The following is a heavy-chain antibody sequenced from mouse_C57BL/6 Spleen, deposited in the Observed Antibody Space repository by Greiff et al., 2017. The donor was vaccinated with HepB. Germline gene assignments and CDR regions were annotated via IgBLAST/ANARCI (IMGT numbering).Heavy chain of an antibody. CDR1: GYTFTSYT. CDR2: INPSSGYT. J-gene: IGHJ4*01. Sequence: QVQLQQSGAELARPGASVKMSCKASGYTFTSYTMHWVKQRPGQGLEWIGYINPSSGYTKYNQKFKDKATLTADKSSSTAYMQLSSLTSEDSAVYYCARSGDYGNYPRAMDYWGQGTSVTVSS. D-gene: IGHD2-1*01. V-gene: IGHV1-4*01. CDR3: ARSGDYGNYPRAMDY.